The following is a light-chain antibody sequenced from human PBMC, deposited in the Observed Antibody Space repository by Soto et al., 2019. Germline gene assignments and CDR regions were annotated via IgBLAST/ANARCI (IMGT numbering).Light chain of an antibody. Sequence: EIVLTQSPGTLSLSPGERATLSCRASQSVSSSYLAWYQQKPGQAPRLLIYGASSRATGIPDRFSGSGSGTDFILTISRLEPEDFAVYYCQQYGSSLFTFGPGTKVDAK. V-gene: IGKV3-20*01. CDR1: QSVSSSY. CDR2: GAS. CDR3: QQYGSSLFT. J-gene: IGKJ3*01.